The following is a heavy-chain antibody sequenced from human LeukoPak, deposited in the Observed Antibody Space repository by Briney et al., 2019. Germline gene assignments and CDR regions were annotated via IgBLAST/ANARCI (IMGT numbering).Heavy chain of an antibody. CDR2: INHSGST. D-gene: IGHD2-2*01. Sequence: KPSETLSLTCAVYGGSFSGYYWSWIRQPPGKGLEWIGEINHSGSTNYSPSLKSRVTMSVDTSKNQFSLKLSSVTAADTAMYYCARVGPQIVVVPAATTQTTYYYYMDVWDTGTTVTVSS. V-gene: IGHV4-34*01. CDR1: GGSFSGYY. J-gene: IGHJ6*03. CDR3: ARVGPQIVVVPAATTQTTYYYYMDV.